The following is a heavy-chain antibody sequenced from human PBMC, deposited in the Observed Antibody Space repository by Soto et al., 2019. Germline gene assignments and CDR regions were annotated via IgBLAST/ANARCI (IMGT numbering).Heavy chain of an antibody. Sequence: QVQLVESGGGLVKPGGSLRLSCAASGFTFSDYYMSWIRQAPGKGLEWVSYISSSGSTIYYADSVKGRFTISRDNAKNSLYLPMNSLRAEDTAVYYSARIFASSSSYYYYYMDVWGKGTTVTVSS. CDR2: ISSSGSTI. V-gene: IGHV3-11*01. CDR3: ARIFASSSSYYYYYMDV. J-gene: IGHJ6*03. D-gene: IGHD6-6*01. CDR1: GFTFSDYY.